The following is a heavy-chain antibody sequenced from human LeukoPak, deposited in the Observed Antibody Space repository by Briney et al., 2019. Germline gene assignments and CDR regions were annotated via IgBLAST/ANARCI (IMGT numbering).Heavy chain of an antibody. CDR1: GFTFSSYS. J-gene: IGHJ4*02. Sequence: GGSLRLSCAASGFTFSSYSMNWVRQAPGKGLEWVSSISSSSSYIYYADSVKGRFTISRDSAKNSLYLQMNSLRAEDTAVYYCARFLYGGYDRYYFDYWGQGTLVTVSS. CDR3: ARFLYGGYDRYYFDY. D-gene: IGHD5-12*01. CDR2: ISSSSSYI. V-gene: IGHV3-21*01.